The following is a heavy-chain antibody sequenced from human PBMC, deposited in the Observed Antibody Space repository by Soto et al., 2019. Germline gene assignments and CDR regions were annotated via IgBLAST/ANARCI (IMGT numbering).Heavy chain of an antibody. CDR1: GGTFGSYA. J-gene: IGHJ6*02. Sequence: QVQLVQSGAEVKKPGSSVKVSCKASGGTFGSYAISWVRQAPGQGLEWMGGIIPIPGTANYAQKFQGRVTMAAEEPTSTAYMELSSLRSEDTAVYYCASSQGSSTSLEIYYYYYYGMDVWGQGTTVTVSS. CDR3: ASSQGSSTSLEIYYYYYYGMDV. D-gene: IGHD2-2*01. V-gene: IGHV1-69*01. CDR2: IIPIPGTA.